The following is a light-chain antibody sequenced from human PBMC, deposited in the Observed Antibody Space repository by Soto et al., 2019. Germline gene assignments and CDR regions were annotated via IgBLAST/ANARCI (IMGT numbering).Light chain of an antibody. J-gene: IGKJ2*01. Sequence: EIVLTQSPATLSLSPGERATLSCWASQSVNNYLAWYQQKPGQAPRLVIHDGSNRANGIPARSRGGGSGTDFTLTITRLEPEDFAVYYCQQRSSWPRYTFGQGTRLEIK. V-gene: IGKV3-11*01. CDR1: QSVNNY. CDR3: QQRSSWPRYT. CDR2: DGS.